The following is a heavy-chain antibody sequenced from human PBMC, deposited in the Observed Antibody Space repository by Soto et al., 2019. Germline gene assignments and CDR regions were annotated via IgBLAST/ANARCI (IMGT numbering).Heavy chain of an antibody. V-gene: IGHV3-30*18. D-gene: IGHD6-19*01. CDR2: ISYEGSAQ. Sequence: ESGGGVVQPGGSLRLSCAASGFSFSNYAMNWVRQAPDKGLEWVALISYEGSAQYYADSVKGRFTISRDNAKNTLYPQMTRLRFEDTALYYCPKGGWWSSGWSDYWGQGTLVTVPS. CDR3: PKGGWWSSGWSDY. CDR1: GFSFSNYA. J-gene: IGHJ4*02.